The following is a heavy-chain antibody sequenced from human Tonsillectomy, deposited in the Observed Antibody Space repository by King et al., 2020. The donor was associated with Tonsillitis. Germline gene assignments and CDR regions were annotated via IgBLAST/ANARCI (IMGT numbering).Heavy chain of an antibody. CDR3: TRGRPSIVAYYFDY. CDR2: IRSKAYDEIT. J-gene: IGHJ4*02. V-gene: IGHV3-49*04. D-gene: IGHD5-12*01. Sequence: VQLVESGGGLLQPGRSLRLYCTTSGFTFGDYAINLVLQAPGRGLEWVSLIRSKAYDEITEYAASVKGRFTISRDDSNSIAYLQMNSQESDDTAVYYCTRGRPSIVAYYFDYWGQGTLVTVSS. CDR1: GFTFGDYA.